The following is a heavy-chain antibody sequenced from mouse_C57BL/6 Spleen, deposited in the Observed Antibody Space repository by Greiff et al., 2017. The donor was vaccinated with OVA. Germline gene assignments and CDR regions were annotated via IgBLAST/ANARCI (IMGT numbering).Heavy chain of an antibody. CDR1: GYAFSSSW. Sequence: VQLQQSGPELVKPGASVKISCKASGYAFSSSWMNWVKQRPGKGLEWIGRIYPGDGDTNYNGKFKGKATLTADKSSSTAYMQLSSLTAEDSAVYVCAASHGGDCYGRSGYVEGWGTGTTVTVAS. J-gene: IGHJ1*03. CDR2: IYPGDGDT. D-gene: IGHD1-1*01. V-gene: IGHV1-82*01. CDR3: AASHGGDCYGRSGYVEG.